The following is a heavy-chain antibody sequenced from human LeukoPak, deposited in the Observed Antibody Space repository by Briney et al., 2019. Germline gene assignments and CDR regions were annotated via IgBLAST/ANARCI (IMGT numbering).Heavy chain of an antibody. CDR3: AKSYNGYESKPDY. J-gene: IGHJ4*02. Sequence: PGGSLRLSCAASGFTFSSYAMSRVRQAPGKGLEWVSSISNSGGRTFYTDSVKGRFTIPRDNSKITLYLQMNSLRAEDTAVYYCAKSYNGYESKPDYWGQGTLVTVSS. CDR2: ISNSGGRT. D-gene: IGHD5-12*01. CDR1: GFTFSSYA. V-gene: IGHV3-23*01.